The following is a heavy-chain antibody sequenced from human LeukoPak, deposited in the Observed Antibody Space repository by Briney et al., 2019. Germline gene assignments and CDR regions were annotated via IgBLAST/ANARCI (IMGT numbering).Heavy chain of an antibody. V-gene: IGHV4-59*08. Sequence: PSETLSLTCTVSGGSISSYYWSWIRQPPGKGLEWVAYISDIGSINYNPSLKSRVTISLDTSKNQFSLKLSSVTAADTAVYYCVGHHPRNTIDFWGQGTLVTVPS. D-gene: IGHD3-10*01. CDR1: GGSISSYY. J-gene: IGHJ4*02. CDR3: VGHHPRNTIDF. CDR2: ISDIGSI.